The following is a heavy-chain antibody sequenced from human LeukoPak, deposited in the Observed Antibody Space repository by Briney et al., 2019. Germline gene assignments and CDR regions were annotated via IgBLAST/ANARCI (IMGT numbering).Heavy chain of an antibody. V-gene: IGHV3-23*01. D-gene: IGHD3-22*01. CDR1: GFTFSSYA. CDR3: AKTHRVSSGYYSVARYFDY. Sequence: GGSLRLSCAASGFTFSSYAMSWVRQAPGKGLEWVSAISGSGGSTYYADSVKGRFTISGDNSKNTLYLQMNSLRAEDTAVYYCAKTHRVSSGYYSVARYFDYWGQGTLVTVSS. CDR2: ISGSGGST. J-gene: IGHJ4*02.